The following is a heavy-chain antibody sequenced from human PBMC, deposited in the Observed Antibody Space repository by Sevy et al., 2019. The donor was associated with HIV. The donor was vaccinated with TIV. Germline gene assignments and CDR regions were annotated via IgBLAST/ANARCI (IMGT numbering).Heavy chain of an antibody. CDR2: SSPFTGSP. CDR1: GYNFINYG. J-gene: IGHJ6*02. Sequence: ASVKVSCEASGYNFINYGISWVRQAPGQGLEWVGGSSPFTGSPNYPQKLQDRVTVTTDTATNTAYMELGNLRSDDTAVYYCGKCTLWVYDPTNRKCGMDVWGQGTTVTVSS. V-gene: IGHV1-18*01. CDR3: GKCTLWVYDPTNRKCGMDV. D-gene: IGHD5-12*01.